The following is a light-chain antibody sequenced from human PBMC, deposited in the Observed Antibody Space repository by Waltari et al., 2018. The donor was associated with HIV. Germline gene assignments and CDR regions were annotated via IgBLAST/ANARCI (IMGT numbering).Light chain of an antibody. Sequence: SFELTQPPSVSVSPGQTARLTCSGDELPKKYVYWYQQRSGQAPVMVIYEDVQRPYGIPERFSGSSSGTVATLTISGAQVDDEADYYCFSTDTINNPLFGGGTKLTVL. J-gene: IGLJ2*01. CDR1: ELPKKY. CDR2: EDV. V-gene: IGLV3-10*01. CDR3: FSTDTINNPL.